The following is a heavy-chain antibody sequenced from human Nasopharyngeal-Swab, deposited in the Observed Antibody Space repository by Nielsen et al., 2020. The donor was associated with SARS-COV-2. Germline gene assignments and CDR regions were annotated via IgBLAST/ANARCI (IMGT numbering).Heavy chain of an antibody. CDR2: IKSKTDGGTT. D-gene: IGHD1-26*01. CDR3: PPSGSYVRY. V-gene: IGHV3-15*01. CDR1: GFTFSNAW. Sequence: GESLKISCAASGFTFSNAWMSWVRQAPGKGLEWVGRIKSKTDGGTTDYAAPVKGRFTISRDDSKNTLYLQMNSLKTEDTAVYYCPPSGSYVRYWGQGTLVTVSS. J-gene: IGHJ4*02.